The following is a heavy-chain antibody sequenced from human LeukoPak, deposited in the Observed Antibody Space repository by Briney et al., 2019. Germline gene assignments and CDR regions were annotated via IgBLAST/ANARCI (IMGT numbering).Heavy chain of an antibody. CDR3: EGDIAAAGGGY. D-gene: IGHD6-13*01. CDR2: ISGSGGST. CDR1: GFTFSSYG. Sequence: GGSLRLSCAASGFTFSSYGMSWVRQAPGKGLEWVSAISGSGGSTYYADSVKGRFTISRDNSKNTLYLQMNSLRAEDTAVYYCEGDIAAAGGGYWGQGTLVTVSS. J-gene: IGHJ4*02. V-gene: IGHV3-23*01.